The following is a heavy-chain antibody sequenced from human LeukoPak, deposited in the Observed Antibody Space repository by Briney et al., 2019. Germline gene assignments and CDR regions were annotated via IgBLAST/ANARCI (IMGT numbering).Heavy chain of an antibody. CDR2: IYSGGSA. CDR1: GFTVSSNY. CDR3: ARARGGSGKNWFDP. J-gene: IGHJ5*02. V-gene: IGHV3-53*04. Sequence: PGGSLRLSCAASGFTVSSNYMSWVRQAPGKGLEWVSVIYSGGSAYYADSVKGRFTISRHNSKNTLYLQMNSLRAEDTAVYYCARARGGSGKNWFDPWGQGTLVTVSS. D-gene: IGHD1-26*01.